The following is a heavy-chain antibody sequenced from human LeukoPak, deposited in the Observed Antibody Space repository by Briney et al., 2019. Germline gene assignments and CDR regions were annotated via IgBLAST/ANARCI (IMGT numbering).Heavy chain of an antibody. V-gene: IGHV3-7*01. D-gene: IGHD2-2*01. CDR3: ARYGVCSSTSCYPNWFDP. Sequence: GGSLRLSCAASGFTFSSYWMSWVRQAPGKGLEWVANIKQDGGEKYYVDSVKGRFTISRDNAKNSLYLQMNSLRAEDTAVYYCARYGVCSSTSCYPNWFDPWGQGTLVTVSS. CDR2: IKQDGGEK. CDR1: GFTFSSYW. J-gene: IGHJ5*02.